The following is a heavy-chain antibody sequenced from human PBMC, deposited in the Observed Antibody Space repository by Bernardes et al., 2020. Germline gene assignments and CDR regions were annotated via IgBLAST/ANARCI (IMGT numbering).Heavy chain of an antibody. CDR2: IKSKTDGGTT. D-gene: IGHD3-16*02. J-gene: IGHJ4*02. V-gene: IGHV3-15*01. CDR3: TARYDYIWGSYRSHFDY. Sequence: GGSLRLSCAASGFTFSSYAMSWVRQAPGKGLEWVGRIKSKTDGGTTDYAAPVTGRFTISRDDSKTTLYLQMNSLKTEDTAVYYCTARYDYIWGSYRSHFDYWGPGTLVTVSS. CDR1: GFTFSSYA.